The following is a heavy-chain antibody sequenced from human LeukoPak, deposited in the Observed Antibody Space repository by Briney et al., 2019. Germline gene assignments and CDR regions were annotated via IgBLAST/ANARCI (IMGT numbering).Heavy chain of an antibody. J-gene: IGHJ6*03. CDR3: ARALGRYYDFWSAMDV. V-gene: IGHV4-4*07. Sequence: TSETLSLTCTVSGGFISSYYWSWIRQPAGKGLEWIGRIYASGSTYYNPSLKSRVTISVDRSKNQFSLKLSSVTAADTAVYYCARALGRYYDFWSAMDVWGKGTTVTVSS. CDR1: GGFISSYY. D-gene: IGHD3-3*01. CDR2: IYASGST.